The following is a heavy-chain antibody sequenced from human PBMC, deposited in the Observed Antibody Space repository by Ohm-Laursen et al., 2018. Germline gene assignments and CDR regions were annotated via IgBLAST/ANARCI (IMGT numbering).Heavy chain of an antibody. J-gene: IGHJ6*02. D-gene: IGHD6-13*01. CDR1: GYTFTSYD. CDR3: ARGAAAGTPYYYYGMDV. V-gene: IGHV1-8*01. Sequence: GASVKVSCNASGYTFTSYDINWVRQATGQGLEWMGWMNPNSGNTGYAQKFQGRVTMTRNTSISTAYMELSSLRSEDTAVYYCARGAAAGTPYYYYGMDVWGQGTTVTVSS. CDR2: MNPNSGNT.